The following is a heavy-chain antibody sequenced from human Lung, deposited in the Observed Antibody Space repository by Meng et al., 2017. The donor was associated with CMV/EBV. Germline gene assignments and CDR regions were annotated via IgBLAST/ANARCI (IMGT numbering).Heavy chain of an antibody. CDR1: GYTVTNYY. J-gene: IGHJ4*02. V-gene: IGHV1-2*02. D-gene: IGHD6-19*01. CDR2: INPNDDT. CDR3: ARSSGWSRFDY. Sequence: QVELVASGAGVKKPGATRKVSCKASGYTVTNYYIHWVRQAPAQWLEWMGWINPNDDTNYAQNFQGRVTMTRDMSINTVYMELSRLTSDDTAVYYCARSSGWSRFDYLGLGTLVTVSS.